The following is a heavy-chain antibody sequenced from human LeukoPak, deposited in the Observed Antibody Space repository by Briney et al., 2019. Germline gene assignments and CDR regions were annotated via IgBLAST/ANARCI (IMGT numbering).Heavy chain of an antibody. Sequence: SETLSLTCAVYGGSFSGCYWSWIRQPPGKGLEWIGEINHSGSTNYNPSLKSRVTISVDTSKNQFSLKLSSVTAADTAVYYCARSRGLVPHYYYYMDVWGKGTTVTVSS. D-gene: IGHD3-10*01. V-gene: IGHV4-34*01. CDR2: INHSGST. CDR3: ARSRGLVPHYYYYMDV. J-gene: IGHJ6*03. CDR1: GGSFSGCY.